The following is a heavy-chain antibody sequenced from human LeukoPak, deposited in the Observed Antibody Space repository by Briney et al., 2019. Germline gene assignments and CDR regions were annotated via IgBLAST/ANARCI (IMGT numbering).Heavy chain of an antibody. V-gene: IGHV4-34*01. CDR3: ASLRGYSRPGV. CDR2: INHSGST. J-gene: IGHJ3*01. D-gene: IGHD5-12*01. Sequence: SETLSLTCAVYGGSFSGYYWSWIRQPPGKGLEWIGEINHSGSTNYNLSLKSRVTISVDTSKNQFSLKLSSVTAADTAVYYCASLRGYSRPGVWGQGTMVTVSS. CDR1: GGSFSGYY.